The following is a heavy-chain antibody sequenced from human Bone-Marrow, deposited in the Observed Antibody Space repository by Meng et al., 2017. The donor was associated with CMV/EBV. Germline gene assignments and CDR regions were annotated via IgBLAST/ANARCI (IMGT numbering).Heavy chain of an antibody. D-gene: IGHD2-2*01. V-gene: IGHV4-38-2*02. CDR3: ARGVRVYCSSTSCSYYYYGMDV. CDR2: IYHSGST. Sequence: SETLSLTCTVSGYSISSGYYWGWIRQPPGKGLEWIGSIYHSGSTYYNPSLKSRVTISVDTSKNQFSLKLSSVTAADTAVYYCARGVRVYCSSTSCSYYYYGMDVWGQGTTVTVSS. J-gene: IGHJ6*02. CDR1: GYSISSGYY.